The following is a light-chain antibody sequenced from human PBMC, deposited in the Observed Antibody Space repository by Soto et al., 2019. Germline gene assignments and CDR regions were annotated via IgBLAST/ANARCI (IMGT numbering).Light chain of an antibody. CDR1: QSITNY. J-gene: IGKJ1*01. V-gene: IGKV1-39*01. Sequence: DIQVTQSPSSLSASVGDRVTISCRASQSITNYLNWYQQKPGKAPKLLISAASSLHSGVPSRFSGSGSGTDFTLTISSLQPEDFATYYCQQTYNARTFGQGTRLDIK. CDR3: QQTYNART. CDR2: AAS.